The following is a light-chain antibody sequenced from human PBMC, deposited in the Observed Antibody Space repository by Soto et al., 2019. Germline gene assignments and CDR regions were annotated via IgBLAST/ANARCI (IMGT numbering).Light chain of an antibody. CDR2: EVT. V-gene: IGLV2-23*02. CDR1: SSHVGSYDF. CDR3: CADAGSSRYV. J-gene: IGLJ1*01. Sequence: QSALTQPASVSGSPGQSITISCTSSSSHVGSYDFVSWYQQHPGQAPKVLIYEVTKRPSGVSNRFSGSKSGNTASLTISGLQADDEADYYCCADAGSSRYVFGTGTKVTVL.